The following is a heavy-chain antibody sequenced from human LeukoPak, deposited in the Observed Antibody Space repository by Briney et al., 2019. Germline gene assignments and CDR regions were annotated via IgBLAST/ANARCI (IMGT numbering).Heavy chain of an antibody. CDR2: TYYRSKWYN. D-gene: IGHD3-16*01. Sequence: SQTLSLTCAISGDSDSSNSAAWNWIRQSPSRGLEWLGRTYYRSKWYNDYAVSVKSRITINPDTSKNQFSLQLNSVTPEDTAVYYCASEGISHTLGYFDYWGQGTLVTVSS. CDR1: GDSDSSNSAA. J-gene: IGHJ4*02. CDR3: ASEGISHTLGYFDY. V-gene: IGHV6-1*01.